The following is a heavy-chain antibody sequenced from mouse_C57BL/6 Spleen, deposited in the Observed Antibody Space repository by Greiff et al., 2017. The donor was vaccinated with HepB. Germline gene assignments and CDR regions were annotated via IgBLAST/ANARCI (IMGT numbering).Heavy chain of an antibody. CDR3: ARSDGTEGIRYWYFDV. CDR2: IYWDDDK. J-gene: IGHJ1*03. CDR1: GFSLSTSGMG. Sequence: QVTLKESGPGILQSSQTLSLTCSFSGFSLSTSGMGVSWIRQPSGKGLEWLAHIYWDDDKRYNPSLKSRLTISKDTSRNQVFLKITSVDTADTATYYCARSDGTEGIRYWYFDVWGTGTTVTVSS. D-gene: IGHD3-3*01. V-gene: IGHV8-12*01.